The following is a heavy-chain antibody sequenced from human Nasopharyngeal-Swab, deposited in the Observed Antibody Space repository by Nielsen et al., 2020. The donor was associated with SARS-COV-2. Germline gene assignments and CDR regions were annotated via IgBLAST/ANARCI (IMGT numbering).Heavy chain of an antibody. Sequence: ASVKVSCKASGYTFTSYYKHWVRQAPGQGLEWMGIINPNGGSTSYAQKFQGRITMTRDTSTSTAYIELSSLRSEDTAVYYCASDYNTVWFGELSAYYYGMDVWGQGTTVTVSS. CDR2: INPNGGST. J-gene: IGHJ6*02. CDR3: ASDYNTVWFGELSAYYYGMDV. CDR1: GYTFTSYY. V-gene: IGHV1-46*01. D-gene: IGHD3-10*01.